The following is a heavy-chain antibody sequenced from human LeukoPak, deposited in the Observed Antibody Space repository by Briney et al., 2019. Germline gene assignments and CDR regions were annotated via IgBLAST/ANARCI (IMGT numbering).Heavy chain of an antibody. CDR1: GGSFSGYY. V-gene: IGHV4-34*01. J-gene: IGHJ5*02. CDR2: INHSGRT. CDR3: ARDRMASITIFGVVIRPNWFDP. D-gene: IGHD3-3*01. Sequence: PSETLSLTCAVYGGSFSGYYWSWIRQPPRKGLEWSGEINHSGRTNYNPSLKSRVTISVDTCKNQFSLKLSSVTAADTAVYYCARDRMASITIFGVVIRPNWFDPWGQGTLVTVSS.